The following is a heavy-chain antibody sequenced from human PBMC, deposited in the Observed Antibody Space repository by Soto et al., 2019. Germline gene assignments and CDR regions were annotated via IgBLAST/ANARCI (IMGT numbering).Heavy chain of an antibody. CDR2: ISYDGSNK. Sequence: QVQLVESGGGVFQPGRSLRLSCAASGFTFSSYAMHWVRQAPGKGLERVAVISYDGSNKYYADSVKSPFTISRDNSKNTLYLQMNSLRAEDTAVYYCARDSADLWFGELLSHFDYWGQGTLVTVSS. CDR1: GFTFSSYA. J-gene: IGHJ4*02. D-gene: IGHD3-10*01. V-gene: IGHV3-30-3*01. CDR3: ARDSADLWFGELLSHFDY.